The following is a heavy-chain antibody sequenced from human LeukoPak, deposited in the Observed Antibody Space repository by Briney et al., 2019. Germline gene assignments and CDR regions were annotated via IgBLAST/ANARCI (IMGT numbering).Heavy chain of an antibody. CDR2: ISDDGRNK. CDR1: GFTFNNYG. D-gene: IGHD6-13*01. Sequence: PGGSLRLSCAASGFTFNNYGMHYVRQAPGKGLEWVAVISDDGRNKNYADSVKGRFTISRDSSNNTLYLQMNSLRVEDTGVYFCAKDRETTASGTFDFRGQGTLVTVSS. V-gene: IGHV3-30*18. J-gene: IGHJ4*02. CDR3: AKDRETTASGTFDF.